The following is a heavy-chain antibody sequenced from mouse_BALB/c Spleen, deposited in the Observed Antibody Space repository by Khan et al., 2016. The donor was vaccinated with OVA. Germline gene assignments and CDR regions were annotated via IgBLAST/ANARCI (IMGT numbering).Heavy chain of an antibody. D-gene: IGHD2-3*01. V-gene: IGHV1-77*01. Sequence: QVQLKQSGPELVKPGASVKMSCKVSGYSFTYYVITWVKPRTGQGLEWIGEIYPGSDNAYYSERFKGKAKLTADKSSNTTHMQLSSLTSEDSAVYFCARGDGYYVYFDYWGQGTTLTVSS. J-gene: IGHJ2*01. CDR2: IYPGSDNA. CDR1: GYSFTYYV. CDR3: ARGDGYYVYFDY.